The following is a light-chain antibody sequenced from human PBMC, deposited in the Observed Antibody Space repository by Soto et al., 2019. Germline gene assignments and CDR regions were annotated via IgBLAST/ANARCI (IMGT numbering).Light chain of an antibody. CDR2: DAS. Sequence: EIVLTQSPATLSLSPGERATLSCRASQSVSSYLAWYQQKPGQAPRLLIYDASNRATGIPARFSGSGSGTDFTLTISILEPEDFAVYYCQQLSNWPPWTCGQGTKVNIK. V-gene: IGKV3-11*01. CDR1: QSVSSY. CDR3: QQLSNWPPWT. J-gene: IGKJ1*01.